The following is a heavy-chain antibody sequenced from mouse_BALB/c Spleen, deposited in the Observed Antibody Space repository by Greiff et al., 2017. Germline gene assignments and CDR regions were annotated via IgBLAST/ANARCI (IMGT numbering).Heavy chain of an antibody. D-gene: IGHD2-4*01. J-gene: IGHJ3*01. V-gene: IGHV1S29*02. CDR3: AREGGLRRSPFAY. CDR2: IYPYNGGT. CDR1: GYTFTDYN. Sequence: EVQLQQSGPELVKPGASVKISCKASGYTFTDYNMHWVKQSHGKSLEWIGYIYPYNGGTGYNQKFKSKATLTVDNSSSTAYMELRSLTSEDSAVYYCAREGGLRRSPFAYWGQGTLVTVSA.